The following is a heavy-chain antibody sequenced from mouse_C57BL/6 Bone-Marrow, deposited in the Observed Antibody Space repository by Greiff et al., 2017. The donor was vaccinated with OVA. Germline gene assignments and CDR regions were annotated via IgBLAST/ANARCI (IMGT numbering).Heavy chain of an antibody. V-gene: IGHV1-19*01. D-gene: IGHD2-4*01. CDR2: INPYNGGT. Sequence: LKVSGPVLVKPGASVKMSCKASGYTFTDYYMNWVKQSHGKSLEWIGVINPYNGGTSYNQKFKGKATLTVDKSSSTAYMELNSLTSEDSAVYYCARSCYDYDGDAMDYWGQGTSVTVSS. CDR3: ARSCYDYDGDAMDY. CDR1: GYTFTDYY. J-gene: IGHJ4*01.